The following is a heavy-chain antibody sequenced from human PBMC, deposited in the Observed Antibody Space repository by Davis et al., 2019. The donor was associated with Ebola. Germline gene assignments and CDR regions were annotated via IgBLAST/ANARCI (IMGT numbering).Heavy chain of an antibody. CDR3: ARGRGSSSWHNWFDP. V-gene: IGHV1-2*04. J-gene: IGHJ5*02. D-gene: IGHD6-13*01. CDR1: GYTFTGYY. Sequence: ASVKVSCKASGYTFTGYYMHWVRQAPGQGLEWMGWINPNSGGTNYAQKFQGWVTMTRNTSISTAYMELSSLRSEDTAVYYCARGRGSSSWHNWFDPWGQGTLVTVSS. CDR2: INPNSGGT.